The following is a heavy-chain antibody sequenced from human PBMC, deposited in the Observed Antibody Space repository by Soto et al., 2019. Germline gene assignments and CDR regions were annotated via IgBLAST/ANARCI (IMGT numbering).Heavy chain of an antibody. Sequence: QVQLVQSGAEVKKPGASVKVSCKASGYTFTSYGISWVRQAPGQGLEWMGWISAYNGNTNYAQKLQGRGTMTTDTPTSTAYMELRSLRSDDTAVYYCARDDSRYYHDSSGYIRPPYYYYYGMDVWGQGTTVTVSS. D-gene: IGHD3-22*01. CDR1: GYTFTSYG. CDR2: ISAYNGNT. V-gene: IGHV1-18*04. CDR3: ARDDSRYYHDSSGYIRPPYYYYYGMDV. J-gene: IGHJ6*02.